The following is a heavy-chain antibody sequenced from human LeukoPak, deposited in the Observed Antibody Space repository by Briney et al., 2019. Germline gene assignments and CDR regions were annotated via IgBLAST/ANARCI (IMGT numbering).Heavy chain of an antibody. CDR3: ARDARVCSSYRCYYYYHYMDV. CDR1: GFTFSSDS. Sequence: GGSLRLSCAASGFTFSSDSMTWARQAPGKGLEWVANIKQDGSEKNYVDSVKGRFTISRDNTNYSLYLQMNSLRAEDTAVYYCARDARVCSSYRCYYYYHYMDVWGKGTTVTVSS. V-gene: IGHV3-7*01. D-gene: IGHD2-2*01. J-gene: IGHJ6*03. CDR2: IKQDGSEK.